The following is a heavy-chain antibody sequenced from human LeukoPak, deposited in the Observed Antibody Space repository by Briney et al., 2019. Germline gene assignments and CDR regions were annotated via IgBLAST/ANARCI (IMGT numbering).Heavy chain of an antibody. CDR2: IIPILGIA. CDR1: GGTFSSYA. CDR3: ARGDWNDQEGWFDP. V-gene: IGHV1-69*04. J-gene: IGHJ5*02. D-gene: IGHD1-1*01. Sequence: GASVKVSCKASGGTFSSYAISWVRQAPGQGLEWMGRIIPILGIANYAQKFQGRVTITADKSTSTAYMELSSLRSEDTAVYYCARGDWNDQEGWFDPWGQGTLVTVSS.